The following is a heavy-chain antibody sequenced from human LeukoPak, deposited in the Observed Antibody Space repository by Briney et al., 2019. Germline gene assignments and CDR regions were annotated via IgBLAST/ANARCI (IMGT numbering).Heavy chain of an antibody. Sequence: PGGSLRLSCAASGFTFSRSAMHWVRQASGKGLEWVGRIRSKANSYATAYAASVKGRFTISRDDSKNTAYLQMNSLKTEDTAVYYCTRHSYGDYPDYWGQGTLVTVSS. J-gene: IGHJ4*02. D-gene: IGHD4-17*01. CDR1: GFTFSRSA. CDR2: IRSKANSYAT. V-gene: IGHV3-73*01. CDR3: TRHSYGDYPDY.